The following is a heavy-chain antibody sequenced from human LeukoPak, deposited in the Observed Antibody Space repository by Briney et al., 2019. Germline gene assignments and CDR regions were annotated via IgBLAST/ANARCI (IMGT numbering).Heavy chain of an antibody. CDR3: ARWISGSYFWFDP. J-gene: IGHJ5*02. D-gene: IGHD1-26*01. V-gene: IGHV1-69*13. CDR1: GGTFSSYA. CDR2: IIPTFGTA. Sequence: GASVKVSCKASGGTFSSYAISWVRQAPGQGLEWMGGIIPTFGTANYAQKFQGRVTITADESTSTACMELSSLRSEDTAVYYCARWISGSYFWFDPWGQGTLVTVSS.